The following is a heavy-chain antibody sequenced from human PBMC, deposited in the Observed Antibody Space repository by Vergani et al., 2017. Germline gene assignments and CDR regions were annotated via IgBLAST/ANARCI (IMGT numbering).Heavy chain of an antibody. V-gene: IGHV4-4*02. CDR2: IYHSGST. J-gene: IGHJ5*02. CDR3: ARNPYSSSTKIRSTWFDP. Sequence: QVQLQESGPGLVKPSGTLSLTCAVSGGSISSSNWWSWVRQPPGKGLEWIGEIYHSGSTNYNPSLKSRVTISVDKSKNQFSLKLSSVTAADTAVYYCARNPYSSSTKIRSTWFDPWGQGTLVTVSS. D-gene: IGHD6-6*01. CDR1: GGSISSSNW.